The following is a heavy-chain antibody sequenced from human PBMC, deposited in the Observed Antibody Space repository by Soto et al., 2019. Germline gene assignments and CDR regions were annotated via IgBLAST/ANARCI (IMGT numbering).Heavy chain of an antibody. D-gene: IGHD3-3*01. CDR2: IMPIFGTA. J-gene: IGHJ5*02. Sequence: ASVKVSCKASGGTFSSYAISWVRQAPGQGLEWMGGIMPIFGTANYAQKFQGRVTITADESTSTAYMELSSLRSEDTAVYYCARGKYYDCWSGYYTGMTWFDPWGQGTLVTVSS. CDR1: GGTFSSYA. V-gene: IGHV1-69*13. CDR3: ARGKYYDCWSGYYTGMTWFDP.